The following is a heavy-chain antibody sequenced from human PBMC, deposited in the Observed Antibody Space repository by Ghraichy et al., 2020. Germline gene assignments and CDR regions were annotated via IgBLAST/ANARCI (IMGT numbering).Heavy chain of an antibody. CDR3: ARFWSGYLPDI. Sequence: ASVKVSCKPSGYTFTTYGTSCERQAPGQRLEWMEWISTDNGDTNYAQKFQDRVTMTTDTSTNTAYMDLRSLTSDDTAVYYCARFWSGYLPDIWVQGTLVTVSS. CDR1: GYTFTTYG. V-gene: IGHV1-18*01. CDR2: ISTDNGDT. J-gene: IGHJ4*02. D-gene: IGHD3-3*01.